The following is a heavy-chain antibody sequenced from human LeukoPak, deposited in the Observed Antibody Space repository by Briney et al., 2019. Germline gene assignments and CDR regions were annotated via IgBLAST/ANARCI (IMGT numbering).Heavy chain of an antibody. CDR1: GFTFDDYA. CDR3: ARDIPHYYDSSGYYPSAFDAFDI. J-gene: IGHJ3*02. Sequence: PGRSLRLSCAASGFTFDDYAMPWVRQAPGKGLEWVSGISWNSGSIGYADSVKGRFTISRDNAKNSLYLQMNSLRAEDTAVYYCARDIPHYYDSSGYYPSAFDAFDIWGQGTMVTVSS. V-gene: IGHV3-9*01. CDR2: ISWNSGSI. D-gene: IGHD3-22*01.